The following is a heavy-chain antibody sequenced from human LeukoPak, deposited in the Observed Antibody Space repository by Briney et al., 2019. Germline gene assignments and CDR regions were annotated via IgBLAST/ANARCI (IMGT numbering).Heavy chain of an antibody. Sequence: GGSLRLSCVGSGFTFSGYSMNWVRQAPGKGLEWVSSISSSTSYIHYADSVRGRFTISRDNAKSSVYLQLNSLRAEDTAVYYCATDPWQGRGLLDYWGQGTLVTVSS. CDR2: ISSSTSYI. CDR3: ATDPWQGRGLLDY. V-gene: IGHV3-21*01. D-gene: IGHD3-10*01. CDR1: GFTFSGYS. J-gene: IGHJ4*02.